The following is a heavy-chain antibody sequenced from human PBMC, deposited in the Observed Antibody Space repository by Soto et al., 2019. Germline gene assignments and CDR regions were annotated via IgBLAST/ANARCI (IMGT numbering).Heavy chain of an antibody. D-gene: IGHD3-22*01. V-gene: IGHV5-51*01. J-gene: IGHJ4*02. Sequence: PGESLKISCKGSGYSFTSYWIGWVRQMPGKGLEWMGIIYPGDSDTRYSPSFQGQVTISADKSISTAYLQWSSLKASDTAMYYCARPYYDSSGYPSPSWYFDYWGQGTLVTVSS. CDR3: ARPYYDSSGYPSPSWYFDY. CDR2: IYPGDSDT. CDR1: GYSFTSYW.